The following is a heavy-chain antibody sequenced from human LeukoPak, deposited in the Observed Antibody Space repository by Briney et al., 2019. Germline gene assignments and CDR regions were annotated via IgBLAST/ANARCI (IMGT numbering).Heavy chain of an antibody. CDR1: GGSFSGYY. Sequence: PSETLSPTCAVYGGSFSGYYWSWIRQPPGKGLEWIGEINHSGSTNYNPSLKSRVTISVDTSKNQFSLKLSSVTAADTAVYYCARGGVVIRYFDYWGQGTLVTVSS. V-gene: IGHV4-34*01. D-gene: IGHD3-3*01. CDR2: INHSGST. CDR3: ARGGVVIRYFDY. J-gene: IGHJ4*02.